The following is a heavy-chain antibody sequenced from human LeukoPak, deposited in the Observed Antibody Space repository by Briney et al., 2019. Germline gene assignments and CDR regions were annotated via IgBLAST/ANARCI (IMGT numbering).Heavy chain of an antibody. CDR1: GGSISSYY. Sequence: SETLSLTCTVSGGSISSYYWSWIRQPAGKGLEWIGRIYTSGSTNYNPSLKSRVTISVDTSKNQFSLKLSSVTDADTAVYYCARDSPSYDSSGFPVDWGQGTLVTVSS. V-gene: IGHV4-4*07. CDR2: IYTSGST. CDR3: ARDSPSYDSSGFPVD. D-gene: IGHD3-22*01. J-gene: IGHJ4*02.